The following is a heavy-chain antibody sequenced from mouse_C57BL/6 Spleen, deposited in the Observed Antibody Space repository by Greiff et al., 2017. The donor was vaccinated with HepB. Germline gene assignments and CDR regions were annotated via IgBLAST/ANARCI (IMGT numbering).Heavy chain of an antibody. J-gene: IGHJ2*01. CDR2: ISYSGST. V-gene: IGHV3-2*02. CDR1: GYSITSGYG. D-gene: IGHD1-2*01. CDR3: TRTARIKY. Sequence: EVKLMESGPGLVKPSQSLSLTCTVTGYSITSGYGWNWIRQVPGNKLEWMGYISYSGSTNYNPSLKSRISITRDTSKNQFFLQLNSVTTEDTATYDCTRTARIKYWGQGTTLTVSS.